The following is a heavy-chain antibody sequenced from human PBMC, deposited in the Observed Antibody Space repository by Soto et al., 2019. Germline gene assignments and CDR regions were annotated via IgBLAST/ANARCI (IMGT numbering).Heavy chain of an antibody. D-gene: IGHD2-15*01. Sequence: TGGSLRLSCAASGFTSSSYEMNWVRQAPGKGLEWVSYISGSGSITHYADSVKGRFTISRDNARNSLYLQMNSLRGEDTAVYYCAGRDGHNRRKAPYYYCYYGVGVWGRGTTVTVSS. J-gene: IGHJ6*02. CDR1: GFTSSSYE. CDR3: AGRDGHNRRKAPYYYCYYGVGV. V-gene: IGHV3-48*03. CDR2: ISGSGSIT.